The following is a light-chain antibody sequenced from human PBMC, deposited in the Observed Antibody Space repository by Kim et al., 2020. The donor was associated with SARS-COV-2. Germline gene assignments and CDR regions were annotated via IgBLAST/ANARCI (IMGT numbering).Light chain of an antibody. Sequence: PPENRATLSCSARQSVSSSYLAWYQQKPGQAPRLLIYAISSRATGIPDRCSGSGSGTDFTLTISRLEPEDFAVYYCQQYGSSHYTFGQGTKLEI. CDR2: AIS. J-gene: IGKJ2*01. V-gene: IGKV3-20*01. CDR1: QSVSSSY. CDR3: QQYGSSHYT.